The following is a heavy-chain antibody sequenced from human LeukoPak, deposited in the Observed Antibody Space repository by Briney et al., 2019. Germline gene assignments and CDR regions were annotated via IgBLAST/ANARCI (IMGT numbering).Heavy chain of an antibody. J-gene: IGHJ4*03. CDR2: ISSSSTYM. D-gene: IGHD3-16*01. Sequence: PGGSLRLSCAASGFPFSDTWMSWVRQAPGKGLEWVSSISSSSTYMYHADSVKGRFTISRDNAKNSLYLQMNSLRAEDTAVYYCGRDLGDSSRRSFAFWGQGTLVTVSS. V-gene: IGHV3-21*01. CDR1: GFPFSDTW. CDR3: GRDLGDSSRRSFAF.